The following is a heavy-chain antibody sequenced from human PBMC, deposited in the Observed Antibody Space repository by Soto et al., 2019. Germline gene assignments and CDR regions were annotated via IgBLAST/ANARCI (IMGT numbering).Heavy chain of an antibody. Sequence: SETLSLTCSFSGDSVTSHYLTWIRQSPEKGLEWIGYMHYTGFSHYNPSLKSRLTISVDRSKNQFTLQLTSVTVEDTATCYCAHYSSGWYPFDYWGQGTLVTVSS. CDR2: MHYTGFS. CDR3: AHYSSGWYPFDY. CDR1: GDSVTSHY. J-gene: IGHJ4*02. D-gene: IGHD6-19*01. V-gene: IGHV4-59*02.